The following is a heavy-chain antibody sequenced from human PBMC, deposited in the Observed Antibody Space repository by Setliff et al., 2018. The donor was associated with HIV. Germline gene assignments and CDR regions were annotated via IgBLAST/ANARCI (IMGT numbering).Heavy chain of an antibody. V-gene: IGHV1-46*01. CDR2: INPSGGST. J-gene: IGHJ4*02. CDR3: AGWYGFHSSSSVLGF. CDR1: GYTFTSYY. Sequence: AASVKVSCKASGYTFTSYYMHWVRQAPGQGLEWMGIINPSGGSTSYAQRFQGRVTMTRDPSTSTVYMELSSRSSEDTAVYYCAGWYGFHSSSSVLGFWGQGTLVTVSS. D-gene: IGHD6-6*01.